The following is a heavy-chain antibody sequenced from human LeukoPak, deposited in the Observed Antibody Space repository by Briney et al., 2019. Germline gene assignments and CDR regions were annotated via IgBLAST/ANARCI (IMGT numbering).Heavy chain of an antibody. D-gene: IGHD4-17*01. V-gene: IGHV3-53*01. CDR3: ASTVTLRKDAFDI. CDR2: IYSGGST. Sequence: GGSLRLSCAASGFTFSSYAMSWVRQAPGKGLEWVSVIYSGGSTYYADSVKGRFTISRDNSKNTLYLQMNSLRAEDTAVYYCASTVTLRKDAFDIWGQGTMVTVSS. CDR1: GFTFSSYA. J-gene: IGHJ3*02.